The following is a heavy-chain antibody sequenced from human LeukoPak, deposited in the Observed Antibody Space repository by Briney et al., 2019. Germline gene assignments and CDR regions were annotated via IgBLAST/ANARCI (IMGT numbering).Heavy chain of an antibody. D-gene: IGHD1-1*01. CDR1: GGSISSGGYY. Sequence: SQTLSLTCTVSGGSISSGGYYWSWIRQHPGKGLEWIGYIYYSGSTYYNPSLKSRVTISVDTSKNQFSLKLSSVTAADTAVYYCARGAFRDWKGTRYFDYWGQGTLVTVSS. CDR2: IYYSGST. V-gene: IGHV4-31*03. J-gene: IGHJ4*02. CDR3: ARGAFRDWKGTRYFDY.